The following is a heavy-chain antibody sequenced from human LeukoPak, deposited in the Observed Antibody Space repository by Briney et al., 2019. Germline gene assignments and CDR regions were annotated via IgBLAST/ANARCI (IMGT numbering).Heavy chain of an antibody. J-gene: IGHJ4*02. V-gene: IGHV3-66*01. CDR1: GFTFDDYG. Sequence: GGSLRLSCAASGFTFDDYGMSWVRQAPGKGLEWVSVIYSGGSTYYADSVKGRFTISRDNSKNTLYLQMNSLRAEDTAVYYCARGELYPYFDYWGQGTLVTVSS. D-gene: IGHD1-7*01. CDR3: ARGELYPYFDY. CDR2: IYSGGST.